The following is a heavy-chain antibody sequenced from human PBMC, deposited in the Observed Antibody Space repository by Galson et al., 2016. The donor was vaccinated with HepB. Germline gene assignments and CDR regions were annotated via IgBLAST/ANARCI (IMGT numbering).Heavy chain of an antibody. V-gene: IGHV3-30-3*01. J-gene: IGHJ5*02. CDR3: ARDYYDTSGYFNWFDP. CDR1: GFIFSDYA. D-gene: IGHD3-22*01. CDR2: ISYDGSNK. Sequence: SLRLSCAASGFIFSDYAMHWVRQAPGKGLEWVALISYDGSNKYNTDSAKGRFIISRDNSKNTLYLQMNSLRAEDTAVYYCARDYYDTSGYFNWFDPWGQGTLVTVSS.